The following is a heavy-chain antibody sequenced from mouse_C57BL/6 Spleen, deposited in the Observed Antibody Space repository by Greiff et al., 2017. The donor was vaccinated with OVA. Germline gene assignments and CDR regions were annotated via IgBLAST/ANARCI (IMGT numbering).Heavy chain of an antibody. V-gene: IGHV1-26*01. J-gene: IGHJ2*01. CDR2: INPNNGGT. Sequence: EVQLQQSGPELVKPGASVKRSGKEEGEKGTDYDMNWVKQSHGKSLEWIGDINPNNGGTSYNQKFKGKATLTVDKSSSTAYMELRSLTSEDSAVYYCARVTTVVDYFDYWGQGTTLTVSS. CDR1: GEKGTDYD. CDR3: ARVTTVVDYFDY. D-gene: IGHD1-1*01.